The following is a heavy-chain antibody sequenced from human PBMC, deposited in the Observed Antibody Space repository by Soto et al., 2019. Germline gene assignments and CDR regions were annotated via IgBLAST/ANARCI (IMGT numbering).Heavy chain of an antibody. V-gene: IGHV3-30*18. Sequence: GGSLRLSCAASGFTFSSYGMHWVRQAPGKGLEWVAVISYDGSNKYYADSVKGRFTISRDNSKNTLYLQMNSLRAEDTAVYYCAKSSGWDEGWYYFDYWGQGTLVTVSS. D-gene: IGHD6-19*01. J-gene: IGHJ4*02. CDR2: ISYDGSNK. CDR1: GFTFSSYG. CDR3: AKSSGWDEGWYYFDY.